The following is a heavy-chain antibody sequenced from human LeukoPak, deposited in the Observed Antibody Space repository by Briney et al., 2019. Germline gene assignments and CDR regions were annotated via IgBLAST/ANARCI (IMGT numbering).Heavy chain of an antibody. CDR3: ARLWIVATWFDA. V-gene: IGHV4-39*02. J-gene: IGHJ5*02. D-gene: IGHD2-2*03. CDR2: IFYSCKT. CDR1: NGSMTSDSYY. Sequence: SETLSLTCTVSNGSMTSDSYYWAWVRQPPGKGPEWIGTIFYSCKTYYSASLKSRITVSLDSSKKNFSLRLSEDTAADTAVYYCARLWIVATWFDAWGQGALVTVSS.